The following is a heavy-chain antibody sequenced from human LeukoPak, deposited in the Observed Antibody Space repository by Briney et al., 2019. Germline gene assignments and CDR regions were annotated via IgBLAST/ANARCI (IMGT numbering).Heavy chain of an antibody. Sequence: ASVKVSCKATGGTFSSYAISWVRQAPGQGVEWMGGIIPIFGTANYAQKFQGRVTITTDESTSTAYMELSSLRSEDTAVYYCARGPPAGGTYGYWGQGTLVTVSS. CDR1: GGTFSSYA. CDR3: ARGPPAGGTYGY. CDR2: IIPIFGTA. D-gene: IGHD1-7*01. V-gene: IGHV1-69*05. J-gene: IGHJ4*02.